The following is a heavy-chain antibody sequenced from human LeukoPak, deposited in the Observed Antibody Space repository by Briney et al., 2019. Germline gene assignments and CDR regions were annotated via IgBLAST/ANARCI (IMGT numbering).Heavy chain of an antibody. CDR1: GGSFSGYY. CDR2: INHSGST. V-gene: IGHV4-34*01. D-gene: IGHD2-2*01. J-gene: IGHJ6*02. CDR3: ATPQGYCSSTSCPLRHQLPWAHGMDV. Sequence: SETLSLTCAVYGGSFSGYYWSWIRQPPGKGLEWIGEINHSGSTNDNPSLKSRVTISVDTSKNQFSLKLSSVTAADTAVYYCATPQGYCSSTSCPLRHQLPWAHGMDVWSQGTTVTVSS.